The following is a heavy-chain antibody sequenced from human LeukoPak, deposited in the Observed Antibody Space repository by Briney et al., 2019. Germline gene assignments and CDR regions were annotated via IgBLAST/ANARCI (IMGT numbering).Heavy chain of an antibody. Sequence: PSETLSLTCNVSGDSITSGGFYWSWIRQPPGKGLEWIGEINHSGSTNYNPSLKSRVTISVDTSKNQFSLKLSSVTAADTAVYYCARSYPYCSSTSCPYVFDPWGQGTLVTVSS. V-gene: IGHV4-34*01. CDR1: GDSITSGGFY. D-gene: IGHD2-2*01. CDR2: INHSGST. J-gene: IGHJ5*02. CDR3: ARSYPYCSSTSCPYVFDP.